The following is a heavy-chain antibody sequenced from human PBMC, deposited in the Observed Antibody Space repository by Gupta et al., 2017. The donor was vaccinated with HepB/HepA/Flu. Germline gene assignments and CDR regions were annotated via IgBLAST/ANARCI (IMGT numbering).Heavy chain of an antibody. CDR3: AREEVGGYYFYGMDV. Sequence: VQSGAEVKNPGESLKISCKGSGYSFTNYWIGWVRQMPGKGLEWMGIIYPGDSDTKYSPSFQGQVNISADKSISTAYLQWSSLKASDTGMYYCAREEVGGYYFYGMDVWGQGTTVTVSS. D-gene: IGHD2-15*01. V-gene: IGHV5-51*01. CDR2: IYPGDSDT. J-gene: IGHJ6*02. CDR1: GYSFTNYW.